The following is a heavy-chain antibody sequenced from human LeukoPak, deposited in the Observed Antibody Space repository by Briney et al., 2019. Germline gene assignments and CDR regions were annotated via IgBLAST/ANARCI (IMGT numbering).Heavy chain of an antibody. CDR2: IYYSGST. CDR1: GGSISSYY. Sequence: PSETLSLTCTVSGGSISSYYWSWIRQPPGKGLEWIGYIYYSGSTNYNPSLKSRVTISVDTSKNQFSLKLSSVTAADTAVYYCARHLDGGDHFYFDYWGQGTLVTVSS. CDR3: ARHLDGGDHFYFDY. J-gene: IGHJ4*02. V-gene: IGHV4-59*08. D-gene: IGHD2-21*02.